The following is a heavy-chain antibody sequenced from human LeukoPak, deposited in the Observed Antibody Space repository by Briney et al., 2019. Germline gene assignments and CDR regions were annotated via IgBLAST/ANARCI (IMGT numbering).Heavy chain of an antibody. J-gene: IGHJ4*02. CDR3: ARSQNYYGSGDY. D-gene: IGHD3-10*01. Sequence: PSETLSLTCTVSGDSVSNGNYYWSWLRQPPGKALEWIGYIYYTGKTYYNPSLEGRVTILVDTSRNHFSVKLSSVTAADAAVYYCARSQNYYGSGDYWSQGTLVTVSS. CDR1: GDSVSNGNYY. CDR2: IYYTGKT. V-gene: IGHV4-61*03.